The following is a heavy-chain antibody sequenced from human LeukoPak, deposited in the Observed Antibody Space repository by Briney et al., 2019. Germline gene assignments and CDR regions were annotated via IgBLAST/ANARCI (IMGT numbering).Heavy chain of an antibody. CDR1: GGTFSSYA. D-gene: IGHD3-10*01. CDR2: IIPIFDTG. CDR3: ARVRYYGSGAGQYWYFDL. J-gene: IGHJ2*01. Sequence: ASVKVSCKASGGTFSSYAISWVRQAPGQGLEWMGGIIPIFDTGNYAQKFQGRVTITADESTSTAYMELSSLRSEDTAVYYCARVRYYGSGAGQYWYFDLWGRGTLVTVSS. V-gene: IGHV1-69*13.